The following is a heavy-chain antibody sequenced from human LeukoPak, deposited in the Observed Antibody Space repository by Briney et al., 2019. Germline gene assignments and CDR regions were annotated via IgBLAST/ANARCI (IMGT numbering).Heavy chain of an antibody. D-gene: IGHD6-19*01. CDR1: GFTFGDYA. J-gene: IGHJ4*02. CDR2: IRSKAYGGTT. CDR3: ARGQGYSSGWYPYFDY. Sequence: GGSLRLSCTASGFTFGDYAMSWVRQAPGKGLEWVGFIRSKAYGGTTEYAASVKGRFTISRDDSKSIAYLQMNSLKTEDTAVYYCARGQGYSSGWYPYFDYWGQGALVTASS. V-gene: IGHV3-49*04.